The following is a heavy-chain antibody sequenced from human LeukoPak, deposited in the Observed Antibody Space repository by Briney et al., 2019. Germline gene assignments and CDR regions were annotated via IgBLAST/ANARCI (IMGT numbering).Heavy chain of an antibody. CDR2: IYTSGST. Sequence: SETLSLTCAVYGGSFSSYYWSWIRQPAGKGLEWIGRIYTSGSTNYNPSLKSRVTMSVDTSKNQFSLKLSSVTAADTAVYYCARGPSPLRLFDYWGQGTLVTVSS. CDR3: ARGPSPLRLFDY. CDR1: GGSFSSYY. V-gene: IGHV4-59*10. J-gene: IGHJ4*02. D-gene: IGHD5-12*01.